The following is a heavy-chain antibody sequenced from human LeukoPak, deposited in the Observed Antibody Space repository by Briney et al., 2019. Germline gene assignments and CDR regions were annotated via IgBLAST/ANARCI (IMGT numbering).Heavy chain of an antibody. J-gene: IGHJ5*02. CDR3: AKDTYYYDSSGRALAT. CDR1: GFTFSSYA. CDR2: ISGSGGST. V-gene: IGHV3-23*01. D-gene: IGHD3-22*01. Sequence: GGSLRLSCAASGFTFSSYAMSWVRQAPGKGLEWVSAISGSGGSTYYADSVKGRFTISRDNPKNTLYLQMNSLRAEDTAVYYCAKDTYYYDSSGRALATWGQGTLVTVSS.